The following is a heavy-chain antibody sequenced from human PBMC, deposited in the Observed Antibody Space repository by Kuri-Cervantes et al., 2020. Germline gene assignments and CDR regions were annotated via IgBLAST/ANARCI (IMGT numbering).Heavy chain of an antibody. J-gene: IGHJ4*02. D-gene: IGHD3-22*01. CDR1: VYTFTSYA. CDR2: INAGNGNT. Sequence: ALVKVSCKASVYTFTSYAMHWVRQAPGQRLEWMGWINAGNGNTKYSQKFQGRVTMTTDTSTSTAYMELRSLRSDDTAVYYCASGGGHSSDHYYLAYWGQGTLVTVSS. CDR3: ASGGGHSSDHYYLAY. V-gene: IGHV1-3*01.